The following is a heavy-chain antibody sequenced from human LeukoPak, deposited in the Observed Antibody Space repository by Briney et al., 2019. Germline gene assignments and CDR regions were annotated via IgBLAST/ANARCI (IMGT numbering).Heavy chain of an antibody. D-gene: IGHD3-3*01. CDR3: ASHRDFWSGYYFDY. J-gene: IGHJ4*02. CDR1: GFTVSSNY. V-gene: IGHV3-53*01. Sequence: GGSLRLSCAASGFTVSSNYMSWVRQAPGKGLEWVSVIYSGGSTYYADSVKGRFTISRDNSKNTLYLQMNSLRAEDTAVYYCASHRDFWSGYYFDYWGQGTLVTVSS. CDR2: IYSGGST.